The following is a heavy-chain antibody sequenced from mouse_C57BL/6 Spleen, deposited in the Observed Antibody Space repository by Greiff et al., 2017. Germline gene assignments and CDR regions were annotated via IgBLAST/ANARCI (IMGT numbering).Heavy chain of an antibody. CDR3: ARSGLGLPLDY. CDR2: ISSGSSTI. D-gene: IGHD4-1*01. V-gene: IGHV5-17*01. Sequence: EVKLMESGGGLVKPGGSLKLSCAASGFTFSDYGMHWVRQAPEKGLEWVAYISSGSSTIYYADTVKGRFTISRDNAKNTLFLQMTSLRSEDTAMYYCARSGLGLPLDYWGQGTTLTVSS. J-gene: IGHJ2*01. CDR1: GFTFSDYG.